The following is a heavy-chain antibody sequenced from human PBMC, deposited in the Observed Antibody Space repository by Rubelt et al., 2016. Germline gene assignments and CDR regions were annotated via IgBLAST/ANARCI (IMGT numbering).Heavy chain of an antibody. CDR3: ARGLDNYGY. Sequence: QVQLQQWGAGLLKPSETLSLTCAVYGGSFSGYYWSWIRQPPGKGLEWIGEINHSGSTNYNPSLKSRVTISVDTSKNQFTLKLSSVTAADTAVDYWARGLDNYGYWGQGTLVTVSS. CDR1: GGSFSGYY. CDR2: INHSGST. D-gene: IGHD3-16*01. J-gene: IGHJ4*02. V-gene: IGHV4-34*01.